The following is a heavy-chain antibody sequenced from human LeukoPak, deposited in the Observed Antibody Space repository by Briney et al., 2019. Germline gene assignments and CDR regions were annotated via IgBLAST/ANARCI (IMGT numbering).Heavy chain of an antibody. Sequence: GGSLRLSCAVSGFTLSSYWMHWVRQAPGKGLVWVSRIDSDGSTTDYADSVKGRFIISRDNANNTLYLQMNSLRAEDAGVYYCARGLTLLGYCSSTSCLMNYWGQGTLVTVSS. D-gene: IGHD2-2*01. CDR1: GFTLSSYW. V-gene: IGHV3-74*01. J-gene: IGHJ4*02. CDR2: IDSDGSTT. CDR3: ARGLTLLGYCSSTSCLMNY.